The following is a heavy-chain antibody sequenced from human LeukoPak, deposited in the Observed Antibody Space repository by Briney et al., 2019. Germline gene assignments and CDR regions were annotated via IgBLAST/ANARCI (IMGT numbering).Heavy chain of an antibody. D-gene: IGHD3-22*01. CDR1: GFTFTSFS. CDR3: TKDRFDYDSSGYPYDV. V-gene: IGHV3-21*01. CDR2: ISDSSTDV. Sequence: GGSLRLSCAASGFTFTSFSMNWVRQAPGKGMEWVSSISDSSTDVYYADSVKGRFTISRDNAKNSLYLQMNSLRAEDTTVYYCTKDRFDYDSSGYPYDVWGQGTMVTVSS. J-gene: IGHJ3*01.